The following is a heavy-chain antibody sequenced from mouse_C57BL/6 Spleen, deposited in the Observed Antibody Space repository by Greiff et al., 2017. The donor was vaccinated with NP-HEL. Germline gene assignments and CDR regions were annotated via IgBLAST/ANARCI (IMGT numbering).Heavy chain of an antibody. CDR2: INPNNGGT. D-gene: IGHD2-1*01. J-gene: IGHJ2*01. Sequence: VQLKQSGPELVKPGASVKIPCKASGYTFTDYNMDWVKQSHGKSLEWIGDINPNNGGTIYNQKFKGKATLTVDKSSSTAYMLLSSLTSEDSAVYFCARPHYGNYRRYFDYWGQGTTLTVSS. CDR1: GYTFTDYN. CDR3: ARPHYGNYRRYFDY. V-gene: IGHV1-18*01.